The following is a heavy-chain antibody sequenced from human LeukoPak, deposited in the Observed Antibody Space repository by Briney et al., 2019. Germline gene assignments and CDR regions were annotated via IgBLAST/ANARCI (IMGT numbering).Heavy chain of an antibody. CDR1: GFTFSSYA. D-gene: IGHD5-18*01. CDR3: AKESSGYSYGEYYFDY. CDR2: ISGSGGST. J-gene: IGHJ4*02. V-gene: IGHV3-23*01. Sequence: GGSLRLSCAASGFTFSSYAMSWVRQAPGKGLEWVSAISGSGGSTYYADSVKGRFTISRDNSKNTLYLQMNSLRAEDTAVYYCAKESSGYSYGEYYFDYWGQGTLATVSS.